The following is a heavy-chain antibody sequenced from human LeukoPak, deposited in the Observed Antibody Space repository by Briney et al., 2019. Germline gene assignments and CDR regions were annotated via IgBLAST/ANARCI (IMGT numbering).Heavy chain of an antibody. Sequence: WIGWVXXXPGKGLEGMGIIYPGDSDTRYSPSFQGQVTISADKSISTACLQWSSLKASDTAMYYCARLAGNSYAFDYWGQGTLVTVSS. J-gene: IGHJ4*02. V-gene: IGHV5-51*01. CDR1: W. D-gene: IGHD5-18*01. CDR2: IYPGDSDT. CDR3: ARLAGNSYAFDY.